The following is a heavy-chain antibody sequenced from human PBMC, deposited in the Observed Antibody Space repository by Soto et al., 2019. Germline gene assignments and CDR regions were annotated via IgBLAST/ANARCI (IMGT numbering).Heavy chain of an antibody. D-gene: IGHD4-17*01. Sequence: QVQLQESGPGLVKPSETLSLTCTVSGGSISSYYWSWIRQPPGKGLEWIGYIYYSGSTNYTPSLKSGVTIAVDTSKNQSSLKLSSVTAADTAVYYCARAYGDYVFDYWGQGTLVTVSS. V-gene: IGHV4-59*01. CDR1: GGSISSYY. CDR2: IYYSGST. CDR3: ARAYGDYVFDY. J-gene: IGHJ4*02.